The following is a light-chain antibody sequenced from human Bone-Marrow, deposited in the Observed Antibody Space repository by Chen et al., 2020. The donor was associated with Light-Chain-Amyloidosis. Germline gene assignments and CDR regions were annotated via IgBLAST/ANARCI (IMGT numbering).Light chain of an antibody. V-gene: IGLV3-21*02. Sequence: SYVLTQPSSVSVAPGQTATIACGGNNIGSTSVHWYQQTPGQAPLLVVYDDSDRPSGLPERGAGATAGNRATLTSSRVEAGDEADDYCQVWERSRERPGVGGGTKLTGL. CDR3: QVWERSRERPG. J-gene: IGLJ2*01. CDR2: DDS. CDR1: NIGSTS.